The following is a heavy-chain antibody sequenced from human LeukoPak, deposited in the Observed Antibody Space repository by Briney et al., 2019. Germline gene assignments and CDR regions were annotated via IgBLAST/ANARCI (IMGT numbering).Heavy chain of an antibody. V-gene: IGHV3-74*01. Sequence: PGGSLRLSCAASGFTFSSYWMHWVRQAPGKGLVWVSRINSDGSSTSYADSVKGRFTISRDNAKNTLYLQMNSLRAEDTAVYYCARSYGSSWYHYWGQGTLVTVSS. CDR3: ARSYGSSWYHY. CDR1: GFTFSSYW. J-gene: IGHJ4*02. CDR2: INSDGSST. D-gene: IGHD6-13*01.